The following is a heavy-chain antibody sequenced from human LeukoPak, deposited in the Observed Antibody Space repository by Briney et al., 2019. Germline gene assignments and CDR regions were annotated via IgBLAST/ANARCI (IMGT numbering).Heavy chain of an antibody. D-gene: IGHD6-25*01. J-gene: IGHJ3*02. CDR3: ARVAEPPTGFAFDI. CDR2: IIPILGIA. Sequence: SVKVSCKASGGTFSSYAISWVRQAPGQGLEWIGRIIPILGIANYAQKFQGRVTITADKSTSTAYMELSSLRSEDTAVYYCARVAEPPTGFAFDIWGQGTMVTVSS. CDR1: GGTFSSYA. V-gene: IGHV1-69*04.